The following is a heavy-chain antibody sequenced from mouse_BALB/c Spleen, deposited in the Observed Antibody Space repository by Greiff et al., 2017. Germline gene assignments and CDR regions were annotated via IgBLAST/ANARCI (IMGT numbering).Heavy chain of an antibody. CDR3: ARGGYRGFAY. J-gene: IGHJ3*01. Sequence: DVQLVESGGGLVQPGGSRKLSCAASGFTFSSFGMHWVRQAPEKGLEWVAYISSGSSTIYYADTVKGRFTISRDNPKNTLFLQMTSLRSEDTAMYYCARGGYRGFAYWGQGTLVTVSA. D-gene: IGHD2-14*01. CDR2: ISSGSSTI. CDR1: GFTFSSFG. V-gene: IGHV5-17*02.